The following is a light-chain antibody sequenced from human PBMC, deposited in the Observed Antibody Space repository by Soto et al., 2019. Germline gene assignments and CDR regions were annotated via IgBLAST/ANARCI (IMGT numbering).Light chain of an antibody. J-gene: IGKJ1*01. CDR2: GAS. CDR1: QSVSSN. V-gene: IGKV3-15*01. Sequence: EIVLTQSPGTLSLSPGERATLSCRASQSVSSNLAWYQQKPGQAPRLLTYGASTRATGIPARFSGSGSGTEFTLTISSPQPEDFAVYYCQQYYNWPRTFGQGTKVDIK. CDR3: QQYYNWPRT.